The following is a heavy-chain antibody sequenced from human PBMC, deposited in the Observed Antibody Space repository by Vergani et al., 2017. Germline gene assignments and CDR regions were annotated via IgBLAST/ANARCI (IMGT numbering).Heavy chain of an antibody. CDR2: IYTSGST. CDR3: ERDVQVKGFDY. V-gene: IGHV4-61*02. D-gene: IGHD2-8*02. Sequence: QVQLQESGPGLVKPSQTLSLTCTVSGGSISSGSYYWSWIRQPAGKGLEWIGRIYTSGSTNYNPSLKSRVTMSVDTSNNQFTLKLSSVTAADTAVYYCERDVQVKGFDYWGQGTLVTVSS. J-gene: IGHJ4*02. CDR1: GGSISSGSYY.